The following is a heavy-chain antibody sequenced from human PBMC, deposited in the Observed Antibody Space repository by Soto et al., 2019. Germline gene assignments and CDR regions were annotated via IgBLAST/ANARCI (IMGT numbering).Heavy chain of an antibody. CDR2: IYYSGST. CDR1: GGSISSYY. D-gene: IGHD3-3*01. V-gene: IGHV4-59*01. J-gene: IGHJ3*02. Sequence: SETLSLTCTVSGGSISSYYWSWIRQPPGKGLEWIGYIYYSGSTNYNPSLKSRVTISVDTSKNQFSLKLSSVTAADTAVYYCARDGKRFLEWLPAFDIWGQGAMVTVSS. CDR3: ARDGKRFLEWLPAFDI.